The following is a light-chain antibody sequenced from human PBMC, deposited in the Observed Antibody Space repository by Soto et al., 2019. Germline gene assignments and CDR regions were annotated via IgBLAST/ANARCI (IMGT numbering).Light chain of an antibody. CDR2: EVS. J-gene: IGLJ1*01. Sequence: ALTQPASVSGSPGQSITISCTGTSSDVGGYNYVSWYQQHPGKAPKLMIYEVSNRPSGVSNRFSGSKSGNTASLTISGLQAEDEADYYCSSYTSSSTLYVFGTGTKVTLL. V-gene: IGLV2-14*01. CDR1: SSDVGGYNY. CDR3: SSYTSSSTLYV.